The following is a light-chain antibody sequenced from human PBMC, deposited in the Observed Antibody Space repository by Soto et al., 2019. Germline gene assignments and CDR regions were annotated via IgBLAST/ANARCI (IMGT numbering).Light chain of an antibody. CDR1: QSVSSSY. V-gene: IGKV3-20*01. CDR2: GAS. J-gene: IGKJ5*01. CDR3: QQYGSSPDP. Sequence: EIVMTQSPATLSVSPGERATLSCRASQSVSSSYLAWYQQKPGQAPRLLIYGASSRATGIPDRFSGSGSGTDFTLTISRLEPEDFAVYYCQQYGSSPDPFGQGTRLEIK.